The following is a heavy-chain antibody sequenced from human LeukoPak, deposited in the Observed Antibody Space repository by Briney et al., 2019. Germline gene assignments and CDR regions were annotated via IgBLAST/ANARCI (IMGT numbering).Heavy chain of an antibody. D-gene: IGHD3/OR15-3a*01. J-gene: IGHJ4*02. CDR1: GGSFSGYY. Sequence: PSETLSLTCAVYGGSFSGYYWSWIRQPPGKGLEWIGEINHSGSTNYNPSLKSRVTISADTSKNQFSLKLSSVTAADTAVFYCARQWGGLGFDYWGQGILVTVSS. CDR3: ARQWGGLGFDY. V-gene: IGHV4-34*01. CDR2: INHSGST.